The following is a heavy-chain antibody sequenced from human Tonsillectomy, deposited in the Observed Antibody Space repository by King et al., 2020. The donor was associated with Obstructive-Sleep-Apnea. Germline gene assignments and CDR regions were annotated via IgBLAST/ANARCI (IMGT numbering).Heavy chain of an antibody. CDR1: GGSISSYY. Sequence: QLQESGPGLVKPSETLSLTCTVSGGSISSYYWSWIRQPPGKGLEWIGYIYYSGSTNYNPSLKSRVTISVDTSKNQFSLKLSSVTAADTAVYYCAREGLGIAVEDDAFDIWGQGTMVTVSS. V-gene: IGHV4-59*01. CDR2: IYYSGST. CDR3: AREGLGIAVEDDAFDI. D-gene: IGHD6-19*01. J-gene: IGHJ3*02.